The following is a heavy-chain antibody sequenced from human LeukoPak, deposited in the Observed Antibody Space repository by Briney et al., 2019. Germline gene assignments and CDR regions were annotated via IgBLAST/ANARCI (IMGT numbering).Heavy chain of an antibody. J-gene: IGHJ5*02. CDR2: INAGNGNT. Sequence: ASVKVSCEASGYTFTSYAMHWVRQAPGQRLEWMGWINAGNGNTKYSQEFQGRVTITRDTSASTAYMELSSLRSDDTAVYYCARSGITMVRGVSSWFDPWGQGTLVTVSS. CDR3: ARSGITMVRGVSSWFDP. V-gene: IGHV1-3*01. D-gene: IGHD3-10*01. CDR1: GYTFTSYA.